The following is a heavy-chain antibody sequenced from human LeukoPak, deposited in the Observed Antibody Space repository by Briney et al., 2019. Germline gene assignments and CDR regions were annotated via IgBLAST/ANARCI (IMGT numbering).Heavy chain of an antibody. CDR2: VSSSSSYI. Sequence: PGGSLRLSCAVSGFTFSSYWMSWVRQAPGKGLEWVSSVSSSSSYIYYADSVKGRFTISRDNAKNSLYLQMNSLRAEDTAVYYCARDPPIASSSWYYFDFWSQGTLVTVSS. CDR3: ARDPPIASSSWYYFDF. V-gene: IGHV3-21*01. J-gene: IGHJ4*02. CDR1: GFTFSSYW. D-gene: IGHD6-13*01.